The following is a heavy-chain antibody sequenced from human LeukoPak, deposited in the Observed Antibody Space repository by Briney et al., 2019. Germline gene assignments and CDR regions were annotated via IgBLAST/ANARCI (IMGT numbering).Heavy chain of an antibody. CDR1: GFTFDRYE. J-gene: IGHJ4*02. CDR2: ISYDGSKK. Sequence: PGGSLRLSCAASGFTFDRYEMEWVRQASGKGLECVAVISYDGSKKYYAGSVKGRFTISRENSQNTLYLQMNSLRAEDTAVYYCAKGTGLDYWGQGTLVTVSS. V-gene: IGHV3-30*18. CDR3: AKGTGLDY. D-gene: IGHD1-14*01.